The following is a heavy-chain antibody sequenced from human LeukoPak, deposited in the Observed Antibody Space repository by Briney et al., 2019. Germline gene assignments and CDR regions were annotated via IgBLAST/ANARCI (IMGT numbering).Heavy chain of an antibody. Sequence: TGGSLRLSCAASGFTFSSYWMSWVRQAPGKGLEWVANIKQDGSEKYYVDSVKGRFTISRDNAKNSLYLQMNSLRAEDTAVYYCARTVGATTYYYYYMDVWGKGTTLTVSS. CDR1: GFTFSSYW. CDR3: ARTVGATTYYYYYMDV. J-gene: IGHJ6*03. CDR2: IKQDGSEK. V-gene: IGHV3-7*01. D-gene: IGHD1-26*01.